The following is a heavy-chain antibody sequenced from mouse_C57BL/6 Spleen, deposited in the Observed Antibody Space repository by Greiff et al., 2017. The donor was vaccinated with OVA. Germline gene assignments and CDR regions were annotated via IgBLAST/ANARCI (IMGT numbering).Heavy chain of an antibody. Sequence: VQLQQSGPELVKPGASVKIPCKASGYTFTDYNMDWVKQSHGKSLEWIGDINPNNGGTIYNQKFKGKATLTVDKSSSTAYMELRSLTSEDTAVYYCIRQEFCYGNYFDYWGQDTTLTVSS. CDR1: GYTFTDYN. V-gene: IGHV1-18*01. CDR2: INPNNGGT. CDR3: IRQEFCYGNYFDY. D-gene: IGHD2-1*01. J-gene: IGHJ2*01.